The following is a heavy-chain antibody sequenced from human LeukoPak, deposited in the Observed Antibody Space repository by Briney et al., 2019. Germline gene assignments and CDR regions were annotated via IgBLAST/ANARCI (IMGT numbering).Heavy chain of an antibody. J-gene: IGHJ3*02. CDR2: YDLEQGDT. Sequence: ASVRVSCKVSGYTLSDLALHWVRQAPGKGLEWIGGYDLEQGDTIYAQKFQGRVTMTEDTSSATAYLDLSSLTSEDTAVYFCAIATRFDAFDIWGRGTMVTVSS. CDR1: GYTLSDLA. V-gene: IGHV1-24*01. CDR3: AIATRFDAFDI.